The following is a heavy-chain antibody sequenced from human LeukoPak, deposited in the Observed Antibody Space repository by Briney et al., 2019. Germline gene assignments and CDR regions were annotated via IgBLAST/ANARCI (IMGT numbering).Heavy chain of an antibody. J-gene: IGHJ4*02. Sequence: ASVKVSCKASGYTFTANFIHWVRQAPGQGPEWIGWINPKIGGTNYAPKFQGRVTVTRDTSINTVYMELSSLRSDDTAIYYCARVRGRKDYYGSTGYLDYWGQGTLVTVSS. CDR1: GYTFTANF. CDR3: ARVRGRKDYYGSTGYLDY. V-gene: IGHV1-2*02. D-gene: IGHD3-22*01. CDR2: INPKIGGT.